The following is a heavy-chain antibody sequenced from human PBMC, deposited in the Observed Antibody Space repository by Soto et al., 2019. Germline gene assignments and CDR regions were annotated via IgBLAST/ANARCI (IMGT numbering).Heavy chain of an antibody. CDR1: GGTFSSYS. CDR3: AREGGRNSGGIDY. Sequence: QVQLVQSGAEVKKPGSSVKVSCKASGGTFSSYSINWVRQAPGQGLEWMGEIIPIFGTANYAQKFQGRVTIAADESTSTASMELSSLRSEDTAVYYCAREGGRNSGGIDYWGQGTLVTVYS. CDR2: IIPIFGTA. D-gene: IGHD1-26*01. J-gene: IGHJ4*02. V-gene: IGHV1-69*01.